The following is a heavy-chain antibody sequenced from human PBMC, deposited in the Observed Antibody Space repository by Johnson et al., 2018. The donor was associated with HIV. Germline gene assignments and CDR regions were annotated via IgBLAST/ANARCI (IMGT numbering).Heavy chain of an antibody. Sequence: VQLVESGGGLVQPGGSLRLSCAASGFSVSSNYMTWVRQAPGKGLEWVSVLFSGGDTYYADSVRGRFTISRDNSKNTLYLQMNSLRAEDTAVYYCAREGSGIGGGGAFDIWGQGTMVTVSS. J-gene: IGHJ3*02. CDR3: AREGSGIGGGGAFDI. CDR2: LFSGGDT. D-gene: IGHD1-26*01. V-gene: IGHV3-66*01. CDR1: GFSVSSNY.